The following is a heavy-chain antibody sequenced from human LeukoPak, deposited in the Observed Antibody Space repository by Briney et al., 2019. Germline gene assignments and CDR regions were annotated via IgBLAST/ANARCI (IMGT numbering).Heavy chain of an antibody. Sequence: GGSLRLSCAASGFTFSSYWMNWVRQAPGKGLEWVASIRQDGGEKSYVDSVKGRFTISRDNTKNSLYLQMSSLGAEDTAVYYCARDGTAAGLYFDLWGQGTLVTVSS. J-gene: IGHJ4*01. V-gene: IGHV3-7*01. D-gene: IGHD6-13*01. CDR2: IRQDGGEK. CDR3: ARDGTAAGLYFDL. CDR1: GFTFSSYW.